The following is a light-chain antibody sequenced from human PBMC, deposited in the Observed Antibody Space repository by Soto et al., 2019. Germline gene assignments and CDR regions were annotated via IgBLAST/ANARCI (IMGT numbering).Light chain of an antibody. CDR2: AAS. CDR3: QQYGSSPNT. V-gene: IGKV3-20*01. Sequence: EIVLTQSPGTLSLSPGERATLSCRASQSVTRNYLAWYQLKPGQAPRLLIYAASNTATGIPDRFSGSGSGTDFTLSISRLEPEDFAVYYCQQYGSSPNTFGQGIKLEIK. CDR1: QSVTRNY. J-gene: IGKJ2*01.